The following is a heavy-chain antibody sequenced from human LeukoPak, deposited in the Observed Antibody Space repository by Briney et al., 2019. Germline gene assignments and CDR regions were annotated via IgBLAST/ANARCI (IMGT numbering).Heavy chain of an antibody. CDR2: INPNNPAT. D-gene: IGHD6-6*01. J-gene: IGHJ5*02. CDR1: GYTFNHNY. Sequence: VASVKVSCKASGYTFNHNYLHWVRQAPGQGLEWMGWINPNNPATHSSHKFQGRVTMTSDSSISTVYLEVNRLKPDDTAVHFCARVRDYSNSPFNWFDAWGQGTLVIVSS. CDR3: ARVRDYSNSPFNWFDA. V-gene: IGHV1-2*07.